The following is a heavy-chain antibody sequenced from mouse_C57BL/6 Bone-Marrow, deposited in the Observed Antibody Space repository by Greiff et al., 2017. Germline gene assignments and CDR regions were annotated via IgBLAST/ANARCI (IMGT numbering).Heavy chain of an antibody. J-gene: IGHJ4*01. CDR2: IDPSDSYT. D-gene: IGHD2-3*01. CDR3: ARYGYYELDAMDY. CDR1: GYTFTSYW. Sequence: QVQLQQPGAELVRPGTSVKLSCKASGYTFTSYWMHWVKQRPGQGLEWIGVIDPSDSYTNYNQKFKGKATLTVDTSSSTAYMQLSSLTSEDSAVYYCARYGYYELDAMDYWGQGTSVTVSS. V-gene: IGHV1-59*01.